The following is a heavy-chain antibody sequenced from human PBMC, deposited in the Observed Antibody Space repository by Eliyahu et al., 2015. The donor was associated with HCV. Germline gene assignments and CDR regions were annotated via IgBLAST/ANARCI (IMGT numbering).Heavy chain of an antibody. CDR2: XDPKSGGT. J-gene: IGHJ4*02. CDR3: ARGPTWGTDY. CDR1: GYTFADYY. V-gene: IGHV1-2*02. Sequence: QVQLVQSGAEVKKPGASVKVSCKASGYTFADYYMHWVRQARDQGLEWMGWXDPKSGGTXYAQKFQDRVTMTRDTSISTAYMELSRLTSDDSAVYYCARGPTWGTDYWGQGTLVTVSS. D-gene: IGHD7-27*01.